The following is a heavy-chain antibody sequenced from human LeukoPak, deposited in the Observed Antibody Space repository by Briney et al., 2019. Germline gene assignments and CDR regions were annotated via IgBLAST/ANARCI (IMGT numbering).Heavy chain of an antibody. D-gene: IGHD6-19*01. CDR1: GFSFSSYA. V-gene: IGHV3-23*01. CDR2: ISGSGDNT. J-gene: IGHJ4*02. CDR3: AKRSGYTTGWFFDF. Sequence: GGSLRLSCAASGFSFSSYAMSWVRQAPGKGLEWVSSISGSGDNTYYAESVKGRFTISRDNSKNTLFLQMNSLRAEDTAVFYCAKRSGYTTGWFFDFWGQGALVTVSS.